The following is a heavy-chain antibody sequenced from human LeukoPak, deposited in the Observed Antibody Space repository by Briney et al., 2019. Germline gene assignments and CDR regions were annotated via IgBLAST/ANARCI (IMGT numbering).Heavy chain of an antibody. CDR2: ISSSSSYI. Sequence: ETLSLTCTVSGGSISSYYWSWIRQPPGKGLEWVSSISSSSSYIYYADSVKGRFTISRDNAKNSLYLQMNSLRAEDTAVYYCARVKDVASYDILTESDYWGQGTLVTVSS. J-gene: IGHJ4*02. V-gene: IGHV3-21*01. CDR1: GGSISSYY. CDR3: ARVKDVASYDILTESDY. D-gene: IGHD3-9*01.